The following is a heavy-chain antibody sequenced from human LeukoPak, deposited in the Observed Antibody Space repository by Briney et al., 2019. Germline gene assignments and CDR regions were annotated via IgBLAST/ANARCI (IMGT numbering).Heavy chain of an antibody. CDR2: ISYVGNNK. Sequence: PGGSLRLSCAASGFTFNSYALHWVRQAPGKGLEWVAIISYVGNNKYYADSVKGRFTISRDNSNNTLYLQMNNLRAEDTAVYYCAREGEVGATFLDYWGQGTLVTVSS. D-gene: IGHD1-26*01. V-gene: IGHV3-30-3*01. CDR3: AREGEVGATFLDY. CDR1: GFTFNSYA. J-gene: IGHJ4*02.